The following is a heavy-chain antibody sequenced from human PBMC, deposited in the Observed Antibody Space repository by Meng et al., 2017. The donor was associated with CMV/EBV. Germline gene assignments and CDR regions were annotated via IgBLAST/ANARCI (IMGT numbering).Heavy chain of an antibody. CDR3: AREGYCSSTSCYTWGTYYYYGMDV. CDR1: GYTFTSYD. V-gene: IGHV1-8*03. Sequence: ASVQVSCKASGYTFTSYDINWVRQATGQGLEWMGWMNPNSGNTGYAQKFQGRVTITRNTSISTAYMELSSLRSEDTAVYYCAREGYCSSTSCYTWGTYYYYGMDVWGQGTTVTV. CDR2: MNPNSGNT. D-gene: IGHD2-2*02. J-gene: IGHJ6*02.